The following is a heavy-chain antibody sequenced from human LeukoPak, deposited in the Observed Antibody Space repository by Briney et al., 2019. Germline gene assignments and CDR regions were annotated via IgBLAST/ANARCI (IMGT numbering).Heavy chain of an antibody. D-gene: IGHD3-10*01. V-gene: IGHV3-23*01. CDR3: ASDSDYYPPSGPIPY. CDR2: ISGSGGST. Sequence: GGSLRLSCAASGFTFSSYAMSWVRQAPGKGLEWVSAISGSGGSTYYADSVKGRFTISRDNSKNTLYLQMNSLRAEDTAVYYCASDSDYYPPSGPIPYCGQGTLVTVSS. J-gene: IGHJ4*02. CDR1: GFTFSSYA.